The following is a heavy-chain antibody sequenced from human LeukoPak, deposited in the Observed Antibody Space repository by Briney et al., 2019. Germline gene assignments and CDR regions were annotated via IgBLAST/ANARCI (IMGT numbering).Heavy chain of an antibody. CDR2: VKQDGSEK. CDR3: ARGSYGNTMVRGGLSPFDY. J-gene: IGHJ4*02. V-gene: IGHV3-7*01. D-gene: IGHD3-10*01. CDR1: GFTFSSYW. Sequence: HPGGSLRLSCAASGFTFSSYWMRWVRQAPGKGREWVANVKQDGSEKYYVDSVKGRFTISRDNAKNSLYLQMSSLSAEDTAVYYCARGSYGNTMVRGGLSPFDYWGQGTLVTVSS.